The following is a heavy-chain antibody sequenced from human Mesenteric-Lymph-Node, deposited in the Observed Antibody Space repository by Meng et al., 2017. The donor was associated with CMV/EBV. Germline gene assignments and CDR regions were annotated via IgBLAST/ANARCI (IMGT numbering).Heavy chain of an antibody. D-gene: IGHD5-18*01. CDR3: ARKSGAALVTPFDY. CDR2: ISNSGGST. J-gene: IGHJ4*02. V-gene: IGHV3-23*01. CDR1: GFTFSSFA. Sequence: GGSLRLSCAASGFTFSSFAMSWVRQAPGKGLEWVSVISNSGGSTYNADSVKGRFTISRDNSKNTLHLQMNSLGVEDTAVYYCARKSGAALVTPFDYWGQGMVVTVSS.